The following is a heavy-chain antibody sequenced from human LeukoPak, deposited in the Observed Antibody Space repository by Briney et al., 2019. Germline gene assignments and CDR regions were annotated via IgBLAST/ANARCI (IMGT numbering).Heavy chain of an antibody. Sequence: SETLSLTCAVYGGSFSGYYWSWIRQPPGKGLEWIGEINHSGSTNYNPSLKSRVTISVDTSKNQFSLKLSSVTAADTAVYYCARPGTGYSSGWYGDYWGQGTLVTVSS. J-gene: IGHJ4*02. V-gene: IGHV4-34*01. CDR3: ARPGTGYSSGWYGDY. CDR1: GGSFSGYY. D-gene: IGHD6-19*01. CDR2: INHSGST.